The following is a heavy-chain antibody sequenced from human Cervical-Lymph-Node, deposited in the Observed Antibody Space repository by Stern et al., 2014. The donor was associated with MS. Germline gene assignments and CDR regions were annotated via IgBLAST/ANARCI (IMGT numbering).Heavy chain of an antibody. V-gene: IGHV1-24*01. Sequence: VQLLESGAEVKKPGASVKVSCKVSGYTLTELSMHWVRQAPGKGLEWMGGFDPEDGETIYAQKFQARVTMTEDTSTNTAYMELSSLRSEDTAVYYCATDRDDFRSGYSAPTKGYGLDVWGQGTTVTVTS. CDR3: ATDRDDFRSGYSAPTKGYGLDV. CDR2: FDPEDGET. J-gene: IGHJ6*02. CDR1: GYTLTELS. D-gene: IGHD3-3*01.